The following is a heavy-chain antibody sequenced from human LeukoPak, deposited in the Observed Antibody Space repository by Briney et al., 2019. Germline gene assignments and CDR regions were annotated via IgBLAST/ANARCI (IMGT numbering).Heavy chain of an antibody. J-gene: IGHJ4*02. CDR1: GGSINYYY. Sequence: SETLSLTCTVSGGSINYYYWSWIRQPTGHGLEWIGYVYYRGSTNYNASLKSRVTISVDTSKNQFSLKLSSVTAADTAVYYCAREGGGIYDSSGYYPGTFDYWGQGTLVTVSS. CDR2: VYYRGST. V-gene: IGHV4-59*01. D-gene: IGHD3-22*01. CDR3: AREGGGIYDSSGYYPGTFDY.